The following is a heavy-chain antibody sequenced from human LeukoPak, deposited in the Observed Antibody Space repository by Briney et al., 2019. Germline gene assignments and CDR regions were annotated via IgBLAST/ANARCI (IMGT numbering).Heavy chain of an antibody. CDR1: GYTFTSYD. J-gene: IGHJ6*03. CDR2: MNPNSGNT. CDR3: ATGKSSSSYYYYMDV. D-gene: IGHD2-2*01. V-gene: IGHV1-8*01. Sequence: ASVKVSCKASGYTFTSYDINWVRQATGQGLEWMGWMNPNSGNTGYAQKFQGRVTMTEDTSTDTAYMELSSLRSEDTAVYYCATGKSSSSYYYYMDVWGKGTTVTVSS.